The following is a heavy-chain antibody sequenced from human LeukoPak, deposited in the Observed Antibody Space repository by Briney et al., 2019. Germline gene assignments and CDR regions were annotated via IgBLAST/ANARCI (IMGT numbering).Heavy chain of an antibody. Sequence: ASVKISCKVSGYTFTDYYMHWLQQAPGKGLEWMGLVDPEDGETIYAEKFQGRVTITADTSTDTAYMELSSLRSEDTAVYYCATLYSGSYYDAFDIWGQGTMVTVSS. V-gene: IGHV1-69-2*01. CDR2: VDPEDGET. D-gene: IGHD1-26*01. CDR1: GYTFTDYY. J-gene: IGHJ3*02. CDR3: ATLYSGSYYDAFDI.